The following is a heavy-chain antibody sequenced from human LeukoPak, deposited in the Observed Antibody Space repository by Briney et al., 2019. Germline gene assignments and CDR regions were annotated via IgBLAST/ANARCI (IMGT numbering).Heavy chain of an antibody. Sequence: SETLSLTCTVDGYSISSGYYWGWIRQPPGKGLEWIGSLWHSGTASSSPSLKCRVTISVDTSKNQFSLKLSSVTAADTAVYYCARALRYCMYGSCYLGYFDHWGQGTPVTVSS. CDR1: GYSISSGYY. CDR3: ARALRYCMYGSCYLGYFDH. J-gene: IGHJ4*02. V-gene: IGHV4-38-2*02. CDR2: LWHSGTA. D-gene: IGHD2-15*01.